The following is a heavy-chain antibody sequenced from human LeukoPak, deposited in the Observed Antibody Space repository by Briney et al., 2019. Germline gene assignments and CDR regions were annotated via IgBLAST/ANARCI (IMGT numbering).Heavy chain of an antibody. Sequence: SETLSLTCAVYGGSFSGYYWSWIRQPPGKGLEWIGEINHSGSTNYNPSLKSRVTISVDTSKNQFSLKLSSVTAADTAVYYCARAIRQWLGYYYYYMDVWGKGTTVTVSS. V-gene: IGHV4-34*01. D-gene: IGHD6-19*01. CDR2: INHSGST. CDR1: GGSFSGYY. CDR3: ARAIRQWLGYYYYYMDV. J-gene: IGHJ6*03.